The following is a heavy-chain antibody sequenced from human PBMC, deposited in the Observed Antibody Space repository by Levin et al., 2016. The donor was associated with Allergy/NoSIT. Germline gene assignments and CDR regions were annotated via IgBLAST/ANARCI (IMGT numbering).Heavy chain of an antibody. V-gene: IGHV3-15*01. D-gene: IGHD4-23*01. Sequence: GGSLRLSCAASGITFSNAWMYWVRQAPGKGPEWVGRIKTKTDGETTDYAAPVKGRFTISRDDSKNTLYLQMNSLKTEDTAVYYCTTPGENTVINLLNYWGQGTLVTVSS. CDR3: TTPGENTVINLLNY. CDR2: IKTKTDGETT. J-gene: IGHJ4*02. CDR1: GITFSNAW.